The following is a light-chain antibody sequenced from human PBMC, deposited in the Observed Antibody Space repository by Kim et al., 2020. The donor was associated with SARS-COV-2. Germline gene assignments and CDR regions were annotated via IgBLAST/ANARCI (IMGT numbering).Light chain of an antibody. CDR1: SEYKTYA. CDR2: VDSDGSH. CDR3: LTWGPGIRV. J-gene: IGLJ2*01. V-gene: IGLV4-69*01. Sequence: SVKLTCTLSSEYKTYAIAWHQQLPEKGPRYLMNVDSDGSHTRGDGIPDRFSGSSSGAERYLTISSLQPEDEADYYCLTWGPGIRVFGGGTQLSVL.